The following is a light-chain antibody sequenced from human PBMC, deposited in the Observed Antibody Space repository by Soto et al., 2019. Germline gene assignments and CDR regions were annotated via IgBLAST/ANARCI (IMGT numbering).Light chain of an antibody. V-gene: IGLV2-14*01. Sequence: QSALTQPASVSGSPGQSITISCTGTSSDVGGYNYVSWYQQHPGKAPKLMIYDVRNRPSGVSYRFSGSKSVNTASLIISGLQAEDEADYYCSSYTTVSTYVFGTGTKVTVL. CDR3: SSYTTVSTYV. CDR1: SSDVGGYNY. J-gene: IGLJ1*01. CDR2: DVR.